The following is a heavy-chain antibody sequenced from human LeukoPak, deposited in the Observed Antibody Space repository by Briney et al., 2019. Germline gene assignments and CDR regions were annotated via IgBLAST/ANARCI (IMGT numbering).Heavy chain of an antibody. CDR3: ARDLSHSKPAGYYYYYGMDV. CDR1: GFTFSSYS. Sequence: PGGSLRLSCAASGFTFSSYSMNWVRQAPGKGLVWVSSISSSSSSYIYYADSVKGRFTISRDNAKNSLYLQMNSLRAEDTAVYYCARDLSHSKPAGYYYYYGMDVWGQGTTVTVSS. V-gene: IGHV3-21*01. CDR2: ISSSSSSYI. J-gene: IGHJ6*02. D-gene: IGHD4-11*01.